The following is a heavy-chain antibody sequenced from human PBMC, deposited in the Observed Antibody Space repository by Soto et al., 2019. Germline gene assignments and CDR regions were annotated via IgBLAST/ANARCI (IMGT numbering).Heavy chain of an antibody. D-gene: IGHD2-15*01. V-gene: IGHV1-46*01. Sequence: ASVKVSCKASGYTFTSYYMHWVRQAPGQGLEWMGIINANSGNTNYAQKLQGRVTMTRDTSTSTDYMELRSLRSDDTAVYYCARILGSNYKWFDPWGRGTLVTVSS. J-gene: IGHJ5*02. CDR1: GYTFTSYY. CDR2: INANSGNT. CDR3: ARILGSNYKWFDP.